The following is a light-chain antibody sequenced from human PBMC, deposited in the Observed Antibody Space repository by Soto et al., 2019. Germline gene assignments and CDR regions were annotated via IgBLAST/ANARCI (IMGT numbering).Light chain of an antibody. CDR3: ISYANPGTWV. J-gene: IGLJ3*02. Sequence: QSALTQPASVSGTPGQSITISCTGSSSDIGGYNYVSWYQHYPGKAPKLMIYKVSMRPSGISKRFSSSTSGNTALPTISGLSAEDESDYCCISYANPGTWVFGGGTKVTVL. CDR1: SSDIGGYNY. CDR2: KVS. V-gene: IGLV2-14*01.